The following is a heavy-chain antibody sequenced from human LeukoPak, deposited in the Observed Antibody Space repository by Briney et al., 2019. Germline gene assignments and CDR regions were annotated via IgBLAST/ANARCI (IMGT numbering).Heavy chain of an antibody. CDR2: MNPNSGNT. V-gene: IGHV1-8*01. D-gene: IGHD2-15*01. Sequence: ASVKVSCKATGYTFTNYDINWVRQATGQGLEWMGWMNPNSGNTGYAQKFQGRVTMTRNTSISTAYMELSSLRSEDTAVYYCARAGGYCGRISCPYYFDYWGQGSLVAVSS. CDR3: ARAGGYCGRISCPYYFDY. J-gene: IGHJ4*02. CDR1: GYTFTNYD.